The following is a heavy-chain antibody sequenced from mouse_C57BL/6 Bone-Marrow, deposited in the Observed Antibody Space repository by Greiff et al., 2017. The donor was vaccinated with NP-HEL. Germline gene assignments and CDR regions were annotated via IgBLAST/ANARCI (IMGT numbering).Heavy chain of an antibody. CDR3: ARGAVHYFDY. Sequence: QVQLQQSGPELVKPGASVKISCKASGYAFSSSWMNWVKQRPGKGLEWIGRIYPGDGDTNYNGKFKGKATLTADKSSSTAYMQLSSLTSEDSAVYFCARGAVHYFDYWGQGTTLTVSS. V-gene: IGHV1-82*01. CDR2: IYPGDGDT. CDR1: GYAFSSSW. J-gene: IGHJ2*01.